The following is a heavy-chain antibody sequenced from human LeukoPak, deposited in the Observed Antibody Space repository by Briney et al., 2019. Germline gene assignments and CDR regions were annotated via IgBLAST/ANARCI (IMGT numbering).Heavy chain of an antibody. CDR1: GYTFTGYY. Sequence: GASVKVSCKASGYTFTGYYIHWVRQAPGQGPEWTGWINPHSGATNYAQKFQGRVTMTRDTSISTAFMELSSLRSDDTAMYYCSRDLLMYYSGSGESTWGQGTQVTVSS. CDR2: INPHSGAT. CDR3: SRDLLMYYSGSGEST. V-gene: IGHV1-2*02. D-gene: IGHD3-10*01. J-gene: IGHJ5*02.